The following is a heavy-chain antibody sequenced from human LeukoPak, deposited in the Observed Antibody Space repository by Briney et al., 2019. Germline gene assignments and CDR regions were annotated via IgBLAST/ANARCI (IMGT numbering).Heavy chain of an antibody. CDR1: GYTLTSYD. J-gene: IGHJ4*02. CDR2: MNPNSGRT. CDR3: TRETSSRYFNY. V-gene: IGHV1-8*01. Sequence: ASVKVSCKASGYTLTSYDINWVRQATGQGLEWMGWMNPNSGRTGYAQNFQGRITITRNTSISTAYMELSSLRSEDTAVYYCTRETSSRYFNYWGQGTLVTVSS.